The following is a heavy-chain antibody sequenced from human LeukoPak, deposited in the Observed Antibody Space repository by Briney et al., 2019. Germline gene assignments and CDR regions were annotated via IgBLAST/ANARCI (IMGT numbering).Heavy chain of an antibody. V-gene: IGHV3-48*03. J-gene: IGHJ3*02. D-gene: IGHD3-22*01. Sequence: GGSLRLSCAASGFTFSSYEMNWVRQAPGKGLEGVSYISSSGSTIYYADSVKGRFTISRDNAKNSLYLQMNSLRAEDTAVYYCARVYYYDSSGYYYSVAKDDAFDIWGQGTMVTVSS. CDR1: GFTFSSYE. CDR3: ARVYYYDSSGYYYSVAKDDAFDI. CDR2: ISSSGSTI.